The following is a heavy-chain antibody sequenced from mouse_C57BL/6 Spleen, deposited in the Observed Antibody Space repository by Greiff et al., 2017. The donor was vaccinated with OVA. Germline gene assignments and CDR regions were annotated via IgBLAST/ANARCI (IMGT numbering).Heavy chain of an antibody. Sequence: VQLKQSGPELVKPGASVKISCKASGYSFTGYYMNWVKQSPEKSLEWIGEINPSTGGTTYNQKFKAKATLTVDKSSSTAYMQLKSLTSEDSAVYYCARYDYDYDVYWGQGTTLTVSS. D-gene: IGHD2-4*01. CDR1: GYSFTGYY. CDR2: INPSTGGT. CDR3: ARYDYDYDVY. V-gene: IGHV1-42*01. J-gene: IGHJ2*01.